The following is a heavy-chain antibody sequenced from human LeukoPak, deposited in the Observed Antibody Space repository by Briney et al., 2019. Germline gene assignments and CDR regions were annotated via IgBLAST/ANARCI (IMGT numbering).Heavy chain of an antibody. CDR3: ARFRGSYSNGLYCFDY. CDR2: ISGSGGST. V-gene: IGHV3-23*01. D-gene: IGHD4-4*01. Sequence: HPGGSLRLSCAASGFTFSSYAMSWVRQAPGKGLEWVSAISGSGGSTYYADSVKGRFTISRDNAKNSLYLQMNSLRDEDTAVYYCARFRGSYSNGLYCFDYWGQGALVTVSS. CDR1: GFTFSSYA. J-gene: IGHJ4*02.